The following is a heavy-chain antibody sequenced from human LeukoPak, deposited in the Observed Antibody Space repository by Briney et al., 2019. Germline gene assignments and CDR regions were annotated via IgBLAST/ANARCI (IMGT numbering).Heavy chain of an antibody. CDR3: ARGDDYGDYWGLY. D-gene: IGHD4-17*01. CDR1: GYTFTIYG. J-gene: IGHJ4*02. CDR2: ISTYNGNT. Sequence: ASVKVSYKASGYTFTIYGISWVRQAPGQGLEWMGWISTYNGNTNYAQKLQGRVNMTTDTSTSTAYMELRSLISDDTAVYYCARGDDYGDYWGLYWGQGTLVTVSS. V-gene: IGHV1-18*01.